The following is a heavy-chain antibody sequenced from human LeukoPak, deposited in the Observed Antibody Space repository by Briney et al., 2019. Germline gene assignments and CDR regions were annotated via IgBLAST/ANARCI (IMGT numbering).Heavy chain of an antibody. CDR2: INPNSGGT. CDR3: ARDSNPRGGYDAFDF. J-gene: IGHJ3*01. V-gene: IGHV1-2*02. CDR1: GYTFTGYY. Sequence: GASVKVSCKASGYTFTGYYMHWVRQAPGQGLEWMGWINPNSGGTNYAQKFQGRVTMTRDTSISTAYMELSRLRSDDTAVYYCARDSNPRGGYDAFDFWGQGTLVTVSS. D-gene: IGHD3-10*01.